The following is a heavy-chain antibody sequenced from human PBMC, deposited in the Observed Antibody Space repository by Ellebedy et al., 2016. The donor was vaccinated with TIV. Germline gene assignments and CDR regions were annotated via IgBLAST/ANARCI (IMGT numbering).Heavy chain of an antibody. V-gene: IGHV3-74*01. J-gene: IGHJ4*02. CDR3: IRARPYCGGDCYSFGN. CDR1: GLTFSGYW. Sequence: GESLKISXEVSGLTFSGYWMHWVRQAPGKGLVWVSRITNDGSETRYADSVKGRFTISRDNAKNTLYLQMNSLRVEDTAVYYCIRARPYCGGDCYSFGNWGQGSLVTVSS. D-gene: IGHD2-21*02. CDR2: ITNDGSET.